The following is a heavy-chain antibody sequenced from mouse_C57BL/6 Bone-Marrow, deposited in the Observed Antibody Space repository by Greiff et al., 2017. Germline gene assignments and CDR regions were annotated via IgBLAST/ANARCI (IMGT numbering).Heavy chain of an antibody. V-gene: IGHV1-19*01. Sequence: EVKLMESGPVLVKPGASVKMSCKASGYTFTDYYMNWVKQSHGKSLEWIGVINPYNGGTSYNQKFKGKATLTVDKSSSTAYMELNSPTSEDYAVYYCASYVPVLYYAMDYWGQGTSVTVSS. CDR2: INPYNGGT. J-gene: IGHJ4*01. CDR3: ASYVPVLYYAMDY. CDR1: GYTFTDYY.